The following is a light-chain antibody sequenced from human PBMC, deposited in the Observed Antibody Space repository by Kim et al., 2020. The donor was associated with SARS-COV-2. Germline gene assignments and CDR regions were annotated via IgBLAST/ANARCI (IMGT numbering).Light chain of an antibody. CDR1: QSLVDSDGNTY. CDR3: MQGIHPIT. V-gene: IGKV2-30*01. Sequence: DVVMTQSPLSLPVTLGQPASISCRSSQSLVDSDGNTYLNWFQQRPGQSPRRLIYKVSNRDSGVPDRFSGSGSDTDFTLKISRVEADDVGYYYCMQGIHPITFGQGTRLEIK. CDR2: KVS. J-gene: IGKJ5*01.